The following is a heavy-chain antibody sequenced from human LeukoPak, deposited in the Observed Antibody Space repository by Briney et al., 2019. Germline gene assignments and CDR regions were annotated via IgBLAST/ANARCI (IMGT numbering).Heavy chain of an antibody. Sequence: SETLSLTCTVSGGSISSYYWSWIRQPPAKGLEWIGYIYYSGSTNYNPSLKSRVTISVDTSKNQFSLKLSSVTAADTAVYYCARHPTYSNHEPYYFDYWGQGTLVTVSS. J-gene: IGHJ4*02. CDR3: ARHPTYSNHEPYYFDY. D-gene: IGHD4-11*01. CDR2: IYYSGST. V-gene: IGHV4-59*08. CDR1: GGSISSYY.